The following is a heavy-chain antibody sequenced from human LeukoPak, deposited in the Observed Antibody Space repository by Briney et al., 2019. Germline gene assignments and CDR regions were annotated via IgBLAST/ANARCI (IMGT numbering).Heavy chain of an antibody. D-gene: IGHD3-3*01. J-gene: IGHJ6*02. CDR3: ATKYDFKGRKYYYYGMDV. Sequence: GASVTVSCKVSGYTLTELSMHWVRQAPGKGLEWMGGFYPEDGETIYAQKFQGRVTMTEDTSTDTAYMELSSLRSEDTAVYYCATKYDFKGRKYYYYGMDVWGQGTTVTVSS. CDR1: GYTLTELS. V-gene: IGHV1-24*01. CDR2: FYPEDGET.